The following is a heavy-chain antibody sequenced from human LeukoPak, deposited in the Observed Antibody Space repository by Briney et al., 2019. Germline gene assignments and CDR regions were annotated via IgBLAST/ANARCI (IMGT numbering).Heavy chain of an antibody. V-gene: IGHV4-39*01. D-gene: IGHD3-22*01. J-gene: IGHJ3*02. Sequence: PSETLSLTCTVSGGSISSSSYYWGWIRQPPGKGLEWIGSIYYSGSTYYNPSLKSRVTISVDTSKNQFSLKLSSVTAADTAVYYCAARWDYYDSSGYHAHLDGAFDIWGQGTMVTVSS. CDR2: IYYSGST. CDR1: GGSISSSSYY. CDR3: AARWDYYDSSGYHAHLDGAFDI.